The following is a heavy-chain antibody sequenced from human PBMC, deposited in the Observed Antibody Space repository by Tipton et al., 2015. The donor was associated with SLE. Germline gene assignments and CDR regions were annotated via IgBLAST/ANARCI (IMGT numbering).Heavy chain of an antibody. Sequence: GLVKPSETLSLTCAVSGYSISSGYYWGWIRQPPGKGLEWIGSIYHSGSTYYNPSLKSRVTISVDTSKNQFSLKLSSVTAADTAVYYCARAAPTVRFDYWGQGTLVTVSS. D-gene: IGHD4-17*01. V-gene: IGHV4-38-2*01. CDR1: GYSISSGYY. J-gene: IGHJ4*02. CDR2: IYHSGST. CDR3: ARAAPTVRFDY.